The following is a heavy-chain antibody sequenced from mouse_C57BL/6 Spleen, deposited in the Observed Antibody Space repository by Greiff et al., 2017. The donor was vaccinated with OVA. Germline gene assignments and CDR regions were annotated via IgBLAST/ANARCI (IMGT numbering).Heavy chain of an antibody. J-gene: IGHJ4*01. Sequence: VQLQQPGAELVKPGASVKLSCKASGYTFPSYWMQWVKQRPGQGLEWIGEIDPSDSYTNYNQKFKGKATLTVDTSSSTAYMQLSSLTSEDSAVYYCAAALLRGAMDYWGQGTSVTVSS. V-gene: IGHV1-50*01. D-gene: IGHD1-1*01. CDR3: AAALLRGAMDY. CDR2: IDPSDSYT. CDR1: GYTFPSYW.